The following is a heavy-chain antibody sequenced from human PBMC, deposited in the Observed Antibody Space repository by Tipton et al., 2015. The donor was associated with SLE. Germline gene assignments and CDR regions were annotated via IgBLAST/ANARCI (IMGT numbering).Heavy chain of an antibody. CDR2: IRFDRDHQ. J-gene: IGHJ3*02. V-gene: IGHV3-30*14. CDR3: ARDPYGHGAFDI. CDR1: GFTFSTSN. D-gene: IGHD4-17*01. Sequence: SGFTFSTSNMHWVRQAPGKGLEWVSLIRFDRDHQYNADSVKGRFTISRHNSKNTVYLQMNSLRVEDTAVYYCARDPYGHGAFDIWGQGTLVTVSS.